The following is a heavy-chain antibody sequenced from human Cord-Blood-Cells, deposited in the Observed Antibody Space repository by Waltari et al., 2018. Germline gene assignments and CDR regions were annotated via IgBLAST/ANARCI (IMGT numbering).Heavy chain of an antibody. Sequence: EVQLVESGGGLVQPGGSLRLPCAAPGFPFSSHWTSLVRQAPGKGLEWVANIKQDGSEKYYVDSVKGRFTISRDNAKNSLYLQMNSLRAEDTAVYYCARYNQKDAFDIWGQGTMVTVSS. D-gene: IGHD1-1*01. V-gene: IGHV3-7*01. J-gene: IGHJ3*02. CDR3: ARYNQKDAFDI. CDR2: IKQDGSEK. CDR1: GFPFSSHW.